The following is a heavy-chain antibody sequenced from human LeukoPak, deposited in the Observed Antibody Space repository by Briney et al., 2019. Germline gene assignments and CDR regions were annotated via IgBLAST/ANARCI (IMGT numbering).Heavy chain of an antibody. Sequence: ASVKVFCKTSGYTFTSSGITWVPQAPGQGLEWMGWISTYNGYSKYAQNLQGRVTMTADTSTSTAYMELSSLRSDDSAVYYCAKNSSGGYSDYWGQGTLVTVSS. CDR2: ISTYNGYS. CDR1: GYTFTSSG. V-gene: IGHV1-18*01. CDR3: AKNSSGGYSDY. D-gene: IGHD6-19*01. J-gene: IGHJ4*02.